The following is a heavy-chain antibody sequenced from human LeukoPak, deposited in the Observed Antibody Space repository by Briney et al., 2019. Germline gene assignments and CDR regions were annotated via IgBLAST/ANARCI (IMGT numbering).Heavy chain of an antibody. CDR1: GFTFSSYA. V-gene: IGHV3-30*04. D-gene: IGHD4-17*01. CDR2: ISYDGSNK. Sequence: GGSLRLSCAASGFTFSSYAMHWVRQAPGKGLEWVAVISYDGSNKYYADSVKGRFTISRDNSKNTLYLQMNSLRAEDTAVYYCARPLTLSLRGRFDPWGQGTLVTVSS. J-gene: IGHJ5*02. CDR3: ARPLTLSLRGRFDP.